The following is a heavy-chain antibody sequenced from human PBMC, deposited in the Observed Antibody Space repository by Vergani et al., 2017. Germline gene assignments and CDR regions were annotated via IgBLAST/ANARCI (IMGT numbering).Heavy chain of an antibody. CDR2: ISWNSGSI. Sequence: EVQLVESGGGLVQPGRSLRLSCAASGFTFDDYAMHWVRQAPGKGLEWVSGISWNSGSIGYADSVKGRFTISRDNAKNSLYLQMSSLGAEDTALYYCARSYYDFWSGILYYCYYGMDVWGQGTTVTVSS. CDR3: ARSYYDFWSGILYYCYYGMDV. V-gene: IGHV3-9*01. J-gene: IGHJ6*02. CDR1: GFTFDDYA. D-gene: IGHD3-3*01.